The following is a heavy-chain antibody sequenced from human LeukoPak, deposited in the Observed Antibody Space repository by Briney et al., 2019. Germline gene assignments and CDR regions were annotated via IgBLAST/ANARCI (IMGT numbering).Heavy chain of an antibody. CDR2: IYYSGST. CDR3: ARGVGAQTFDY. Sequence: SETLSLTCIVSGGSISSYYWGWIRQPPGKGMEWIGFIYYSGSTHYNPSLKSRVTLSVDTSKNQFSLKLSSVTAADTAVYYCARGVGAQTFDYWGQGTLVTVSS. D-gene: IGHD1-26*01. CDR1: GGSISSYY. V-gene: IGHV4-59*12. J-gene: IGHJ4*02.